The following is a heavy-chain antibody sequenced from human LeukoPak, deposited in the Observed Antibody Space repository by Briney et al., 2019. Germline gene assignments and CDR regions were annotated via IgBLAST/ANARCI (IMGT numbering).Heavy chain of an antibody. D-gene: IGHD1-7*01. CDR3: ARPLTGTSWYYFDY. V-gene: IGHV1-2*02. CDR2: INPNSADT. Sequence: GASVKVSCKASGYTFTDYYVHWVRQAPGQGLEWMGWINPNSADTSYGQKFRGRVIMTRDTSINTAYVVLSGLKSDDTAVYYCARPLTGTSWYYFDYWGQGTLVTVSS. CDR1: GYTFTDYY. J-gene: IGHJ4*02.